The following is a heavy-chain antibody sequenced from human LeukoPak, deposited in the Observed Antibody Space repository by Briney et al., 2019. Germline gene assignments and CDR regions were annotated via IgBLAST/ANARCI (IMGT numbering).Heavy chain of an antibody. CDR3: AKGPTVTTSWYYYMDV. J-gene: IGHJ6*03. Sequence: PGGSLRLSCAASGFTFYDYTMHWVRQAPGKGLEWVSLISWDGGSTYYADSVKGRFTISRDNSKNSLYLQMNSLRTEDTALYYCAKGPTVTTSWYYYMDVWGKGTTVTVSS. V-gene: IGHV3-43*01. CDR2: ISWDGGST. CDR1: GFTFYDYT. D-gene: IGHD4-17*01.